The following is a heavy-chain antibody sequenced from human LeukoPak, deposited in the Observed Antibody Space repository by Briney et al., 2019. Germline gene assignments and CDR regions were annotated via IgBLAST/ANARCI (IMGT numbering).Heavy chain of an antibody. CDR3: ARGGVEYGSSFPAY. D-gene: IGHD6-6*01. V-gene: IGHV3-21*01. Sequence: GGSLRLSCAASGFTFSSYSMNWVRQAPGKGLEWVSSISSSSSYIYYADSVKGRFTISRDNAKNSLYLQMNSLRAEDTAVYYCARGGVEYGSSFPAYWGQGTLVTVSS. J-gene: IGHJ4*02. CDR1: GFTFSSYS. CDR2: ISSSSSYI.